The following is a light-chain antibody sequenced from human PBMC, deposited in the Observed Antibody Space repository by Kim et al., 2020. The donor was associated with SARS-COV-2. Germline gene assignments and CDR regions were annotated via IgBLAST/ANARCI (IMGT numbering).Light chain of an antibody. CDR2: GAS. J-gene: IGKJ4*01. CDR3: KQYNNWPLT. CDR1: RNVNSN. Sequence: VYPDERVALTHRARRNVNSNLAWYQQKNGQAPRLLIYGASARATGIPARCSGSGSVTEFTLTISSLRSEDFAVYYCKQYNNWPLTFGGGNKVDIK. V-gene: IGKV3-15*01.